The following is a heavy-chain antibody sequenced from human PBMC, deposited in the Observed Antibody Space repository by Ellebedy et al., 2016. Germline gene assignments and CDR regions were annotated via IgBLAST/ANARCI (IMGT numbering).Heavy chain of an antibody. CDR1: GFIFSSYA. J-gene: IGHJ4*02. V-gene: IGHV3-30*04. D-gene: IGHD6-19*01. Sequence: GESLKISCAASGFIFSSYAMHWVRPAPGKGLEWVAVISYDGSNKYYADSVKGRFTISRDNYKNTLYLQMNSLRAEDTAEYYCARQGYSSGWTSYYFDYWGQGTLVTVSS. CDR3: ARQGYSSGWTSYYFDY. CDR2: ISYDGSNK.